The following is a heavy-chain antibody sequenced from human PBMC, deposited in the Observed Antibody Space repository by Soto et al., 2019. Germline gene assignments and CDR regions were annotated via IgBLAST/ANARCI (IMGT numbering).Heavy chain of an antibody. J-gene: IGHJ3*01. Sequence: QGQLQQSGPGLVKPSQTLSLTCAISGDSVSSDITSWNWIRQSPSRGLEWLGRTYYRSKWFHDYETSVKSRITINPDTSKNQFSLELNSMTPEGTAVYYCARGNALDVWGQGTVVTVSS. D-gene: IGHD3-10*01. CDR2: TYYRSKWFH. V-gene: IGHV6-1*01. CDR3: ARGNALDV. CDR1: GDSVSSDITS.